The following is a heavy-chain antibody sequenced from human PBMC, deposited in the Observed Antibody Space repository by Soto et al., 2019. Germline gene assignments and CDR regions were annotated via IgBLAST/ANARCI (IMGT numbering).Heavy chain of an antibody. CDR1: GGTFSSYA. CDR3: ASKGYYHDAFDI. CDR2: IIPIFGTA. D-gene: IGHD3-22*01. J-gene: IGHJ3*02. V-gene: IGHV1-69*13. Sequence: ASVKVSCKASGGTFSSYAISWVRQAPGQGLEWMGGIIPIFGTANCAQKFQGRVTITADESTSTAYMELSSLRSEDTAVYYCASKGYYHDAFDIWGQGTMVTVSS.